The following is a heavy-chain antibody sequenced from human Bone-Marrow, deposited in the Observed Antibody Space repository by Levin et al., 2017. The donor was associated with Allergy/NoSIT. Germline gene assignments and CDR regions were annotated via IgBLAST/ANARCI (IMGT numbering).Heavy chain of an antibody. J-gene: IGHJ4*02. CDR1: GLTFSSYA. D-gene: IGHD3-16*02. Sequence: QAGGSLRLSCTVSGLTFSSYAMHWVRQAPGKGLEWVGVISYDGSTIHHAASVKGRFIISRDNSKNTLYLQMNTLRGDDTAVYYCASGVSVLVATCDYWGQGTLVTGS. CDR2: ISYDGSTI. CDR3: ASGVSVLVATCDY. V-gene: IGHV3-30-3*01.